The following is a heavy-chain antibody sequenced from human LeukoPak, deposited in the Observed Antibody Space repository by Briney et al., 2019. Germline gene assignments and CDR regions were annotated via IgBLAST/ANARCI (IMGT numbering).Heavy chain of an antibody. CDR3: TRHLPNSGYDSYYYYYYMDV. J-gene: IGHJ6*03. Sequence: GGSLRLSCAASGFTFSGSAMHWVRQASGKGLEWVGHIRSKANSYATAYAASVKGRFTISRDDSKNTAYLQMNSLKTEDTAVYYCTRHLPNSGYDSYYYYYYMDVWGKGTTVTVSS. D-gene: IGHD5-12*01. V-gene: IGHV3-73*01. CDR1: GFTFSGSA. CDR2: IRSKANSYAT.